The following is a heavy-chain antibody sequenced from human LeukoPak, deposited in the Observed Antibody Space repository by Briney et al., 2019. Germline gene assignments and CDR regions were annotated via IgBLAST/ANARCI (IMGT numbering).Heavy chain of an antibody. CDR2: ISANGGRT. D-gene: IGHD3-16*01. CDR3: GKDPNGDYVGTFDI. CDR1: GFTFSNYA. J-gene: IGHJ3*02. V-gene: IGHV3-23*01. Sequence: PGGSLRLSCAASGFTFSNYAMSWVRQTPGKGLEWVSGISANGGRTYYADSVKGRFTISRDKSKNTLYLQMNSLRVEDTALYYCGKDPNGDYVGTFDIWGQGTMVIVSS.